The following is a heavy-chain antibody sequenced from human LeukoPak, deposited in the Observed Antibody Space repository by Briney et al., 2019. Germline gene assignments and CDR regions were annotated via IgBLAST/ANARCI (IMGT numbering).Heavy chain of an antibody. J-gene: IGHJ1*01. CDR2: ISTSNRT. CDR1: GFTFSSYG. D-gene: IGHD3-22*01. V-gene: IGHV3-23*01. Sequence: GRSLRLSCAASGFTFSSYGMHWVRQAPGKGLEWVSLISTSNRTHYADSMKGRFTISRDNSRNTLYLQINSLRAEDTAVYYCAKDLDSTGSWPPEYFQHWGQGSLVTVSS. CDR3: AKDLDSTGSWPPEYFQH.